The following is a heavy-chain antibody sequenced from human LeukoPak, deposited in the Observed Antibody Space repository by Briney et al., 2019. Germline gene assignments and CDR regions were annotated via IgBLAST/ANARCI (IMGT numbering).Heavy chain of an antibody. Sequence: GGSLRLSCAASGFTFSDYYMSWIRQAPGKGLEWVSYITGSGSIISYADSVKGRFTISRDNAKNSVYLQMNSLRAEDTAVYYCARSRGKAFDIWGQGTMVTVSS. J-gene: IGHJ3*02. CDR1: GFTFSDYY. CDR3: ARSRGKAFDI. D-gene: IGHD3-10*01. V-gene: IGHV3-11*04. CDR2: ITGSGSII.